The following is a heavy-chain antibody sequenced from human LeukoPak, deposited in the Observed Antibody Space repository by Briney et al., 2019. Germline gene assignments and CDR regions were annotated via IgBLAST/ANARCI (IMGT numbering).Heavy chain of an antibody. Sequence: DGSDKDYADCVKGRFTMPRDNFKKTLNFQMNSLRAEDTAVFYCARDSGYNAFDIWGQGTMVTVSS. CDR3: ARDSGYNAFDI. D-gene: IGHD5-12*01. V-gene: IGHV3-30*07. CDR2: DGSDK. J-gene: IGHJ3*02.